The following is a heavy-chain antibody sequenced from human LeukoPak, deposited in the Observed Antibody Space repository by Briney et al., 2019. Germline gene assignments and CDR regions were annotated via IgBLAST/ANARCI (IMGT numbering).Heavy chain of an antibody. CDR2: ISSSGSTI. J-gene: IGHJ4*02. CDR1: GFTFSDCY. CDR3: AREDPYCSSTSCYTGS. V-gene: IGHV3-11*01. D-gene: IGHD2-2*02. Sequence: GGSLRLSCAASGFTFSDCYMSWIRQAPGKGLEWVSYISSSGSTIYYADSVKGRFTISRDNAKNSLYLQMNSLRAEDTAVYYCAREDPYCSSTSCYTGSWGQGTLVTVSS.